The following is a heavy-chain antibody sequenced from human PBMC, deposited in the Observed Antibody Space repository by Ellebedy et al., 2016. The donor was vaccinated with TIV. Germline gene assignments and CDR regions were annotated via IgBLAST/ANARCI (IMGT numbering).Heavy chain of an antibody. J-gene: IGHJ4*02. D-gene: IGHD6-19*01. CDR1: GGSISSYY. V-gene: IGHV4-59*01. CDR3: ARYPGVAAHYFDY. Sequence: MPGGSLRLSCTVSGGSISSYYWSWIRQPPGKGLEWIGYIYYSWSTNYNPSLKSRVTISVDTSKNQFSLKLSSVTAADTAVYYCARYPGVAAHYFDYWGQGTLVTVSS. CDR2: IYYSWST.